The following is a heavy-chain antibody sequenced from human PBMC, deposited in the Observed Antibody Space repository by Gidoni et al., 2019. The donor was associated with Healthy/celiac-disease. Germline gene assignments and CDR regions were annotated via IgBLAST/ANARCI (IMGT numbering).Heavy chain of an antibody. V-gene: IGHV4-4*02. CDR3: ARGDVLLWFGFDY. D-gene: IGHD3-10*01. CDR2: IYHSGST. J-gene: IGHJ4*02. Sequence: SNWWSWVRQPPGKGLEWSGEIYHSGSTSYNPSLKSRVTISVDKSKNQFSLKLSSVTAADTAVYYCARGDVLLWFGFDYWGQGTLVTVSS. CDR1: SNW.